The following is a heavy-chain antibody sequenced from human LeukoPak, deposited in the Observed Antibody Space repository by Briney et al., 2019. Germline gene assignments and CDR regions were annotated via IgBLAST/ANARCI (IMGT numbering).Heavy chain of an antibody. CDR2: ISSSSSYI. J-gene: IGHJ4*02. V-gene: IGHV3-21*01. Sequence: PGGSLRLSCAASGFTFSSYGMHWVRQAPGKGLEWVSSISSSSSYIYYADSVKGRFTISRDNAKNSLYLQMNSLRAEDTAVYYCATAYYYGSGNFDYWGQGTLVTVSS. D-gene: IGHD3-10*01. CDR3: ATAYYYGSGNFDY. CDR1: GFTFSSYG.